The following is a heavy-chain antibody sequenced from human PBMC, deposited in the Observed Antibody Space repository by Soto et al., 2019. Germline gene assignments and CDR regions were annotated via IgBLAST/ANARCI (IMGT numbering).Heavy chain of an antibody. V-gene: IGHV4-34*01. D-gene: IGHD2-2*01. Sequence: SETLSLTCAVYGGSFSAYYWTWIRQPPGKGLEWIGEINHSGTTNYNPSLKSRVTISVDTSKNQFSLKLSSVTAADTAVYYCARGLGYCSSTSCYLRYYYYYMDVWGKGTTVTVSS. CDR3: ARGLGYCSSTSCYLRYYYYYMDV. CDR1: GGSFSAYY. J-gene: IGHJ6*03. CDR2: INHSGTT.